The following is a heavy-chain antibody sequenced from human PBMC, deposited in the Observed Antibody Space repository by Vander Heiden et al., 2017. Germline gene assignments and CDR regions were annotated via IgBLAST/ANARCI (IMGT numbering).Heavy chain of an antibody. Sequence: EVQPVASGGRLAPPGGSVSLSCAATGFSFRSYEMNWVRQAPGKGLELVSYISSSGSTIYYADCVKGRFTISRDNAKNALYLQMNSLRAEDTAVYYCAREGIVLMVYAHGMDVWGQGTTVTVSS. CDR3: AREGIVLMVYAHGMDV. CDR2: ISSSGSTI. V-gene: IGHV3-48*03. CDR1: GFSFRSYE. J-gene: IGHJ6*02. D-gene: IGHD2-8*01.